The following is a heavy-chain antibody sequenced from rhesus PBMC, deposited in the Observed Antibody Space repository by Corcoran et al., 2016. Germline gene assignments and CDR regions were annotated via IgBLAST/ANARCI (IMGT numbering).Heavy chain of an antibody. J-gene: IGHJ4*01. CDR3: AIGSYYLDY. V-gene: IGHV4-122*02. D-gene: IGHD3-16*01. CDR2: ITYSGST. CDR1: GGSISRGYYY. Sequence: QVQLQESGPGLVKPSETLSLTCAAPGGSISRGYYYWSWIRQPPGKGLEWIGYITYSGSTSYNPSLKSRVTISRDTSKNQFSLKLSSVTAADTAVYYCAIGSYYLDYWGQGVLVTVSS.